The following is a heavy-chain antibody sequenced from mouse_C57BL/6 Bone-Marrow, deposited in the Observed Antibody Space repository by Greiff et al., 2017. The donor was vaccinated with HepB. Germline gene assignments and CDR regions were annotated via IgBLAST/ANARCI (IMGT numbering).Heavy chain of an antibody. Sequence: VQLQQPGAELVKPGASVKLSCKASGYTFTSYWMHWVKQRPGQGLEWIGMIHPNSGSTNYNEKFNSKATLTVDKSSSTAYMQLSSLTSEDSAVYYCARSPYYDYAWFAYWGQGTLVTVSA. CDR3: ARSPYYDYAWFAY. J-gene: IGHJ3*01. V-gene: IGHV1-64*01. CDR1: GYTFTSYW. D-gene: IGHD2-4*01. CDR2: IHPNSGST.